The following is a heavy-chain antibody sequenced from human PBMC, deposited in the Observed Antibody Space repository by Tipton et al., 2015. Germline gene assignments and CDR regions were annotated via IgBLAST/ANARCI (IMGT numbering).Heavy chain of an antibody. D-gene: IGHD2-21*02. CDR3: ARDFGDWGYDYFYGMDV. Sequence: GSLRLSCTASGFTFSDYYMNWVRQAPGKGLEWISGISGGGLSPYYADSVKGRFTISRDNSNNTLYLEMNSLSAADSAVYFCARDFGDWGYDYFYGMDVWGQGTTVTVSS. J-gene: IGHJ6*02. CDR2: ISGGGLSP. V-gene: IGHV3-11*01. CDR1: GFTFSDYY.